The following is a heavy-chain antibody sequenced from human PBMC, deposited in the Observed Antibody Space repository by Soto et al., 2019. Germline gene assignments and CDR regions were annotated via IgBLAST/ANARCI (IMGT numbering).Heavy chain of an antibody. CDR3: ASGNAWKVLLDY. CDR1: GASINSGGYY. D-gene: IGHD1-1*01. Sequence: SETLSLTCTVSGASINSGGYYWSWIRQLPGKGLGWIGYIYFSGSTYYNPSLESRVTISLDTSQNQFSLKLSSVTAADTAVYYCASGNAWKVLLDYWGQGTLVTVSS. J-gene: IGHJ4*02. CDR2: IYFSGST. V-gene: IGHV4-31*03.